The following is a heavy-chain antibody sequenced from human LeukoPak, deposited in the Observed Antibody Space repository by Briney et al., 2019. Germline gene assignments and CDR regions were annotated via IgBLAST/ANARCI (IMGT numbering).Heavy chain of an antibody. D-gene: IGHD3-16*02. CDR3: ARGEAFGGVIAFDY. Sequence: SETLSLTCTVSGGSISSYDWSWIRQPAGKGLEWIGRIHTSGSTNYNPSLKSRVTISVDKSKNQFSLKLSSVTAADTAVYYCARGEAFGGVIAFDYWGQGTLVTVSS. CDR2: IHTSGST. V-gene: IGHV4-4*07. CDR1: GGSISSYD. J-gene: IGHJ4*02.